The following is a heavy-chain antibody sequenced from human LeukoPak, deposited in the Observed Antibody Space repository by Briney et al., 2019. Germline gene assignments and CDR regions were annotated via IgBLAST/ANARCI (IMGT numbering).Heavy chain of an antibody. CDR2: IYSGGST. J-gene: IGHJ6*04. D-gene: IGHD3-10*01. Sequence: GGSLRLSCAASGFTVSSNYMCWVRQAPGKGLEWVSVIYSGGSTYYADSVKGRFTISRDNSKNTLYLQMNSLRAEDTAVYYCAREPHRWFGEQYGMDVWGKGTTVIVSS. CDR1: GFTVSSNY. V-gene: IGHV3-53*01. CDR3: AREPHRWFGEQYGMDV.